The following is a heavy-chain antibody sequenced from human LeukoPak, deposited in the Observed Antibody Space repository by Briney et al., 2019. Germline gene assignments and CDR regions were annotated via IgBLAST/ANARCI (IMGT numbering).Heavy chain of an antibody. CDR2: INYSGSA. Sequence: SQTLSLTCTVSGGSISSANYYWSWIRQPPGKGLEWIGYINYSGSAFYNPSLESRIIISVDTSKNQISLKVTSVTAADSAVYYCARRRRNYAVDSWGQGTLVTVSS. CDR1: GGSISSANYY. D-gene: IGHD2-2*01. V-gene: IGHV4-30-4*01. J-gene: IGHJ5*01. CDR3: ARRRRNYAVDS.